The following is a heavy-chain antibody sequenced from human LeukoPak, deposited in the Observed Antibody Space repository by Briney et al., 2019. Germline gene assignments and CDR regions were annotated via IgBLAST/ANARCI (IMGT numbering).Heavy chain of an antibody. Sequence: GGSLRLSCAASGFTFDDYAMHWVRQAPGKGLEWVSLISGDGGSTYYADCVKGRFTISRDNSKTSLYLQMNSLRTEDTALYYCAKDISVYCSGGSCYSGLGYYYYGMDVWGQGTTVTVSS. D-gene: IGHD2-15*01. CDR3: AKDISVYCSGGSCYSGLGYYYYGMDV. V-gene: IGHV3-43*02. CDR2: ISGDGGST. J-gene: IGHJ6*02. CDR1: GFTFDDYA.